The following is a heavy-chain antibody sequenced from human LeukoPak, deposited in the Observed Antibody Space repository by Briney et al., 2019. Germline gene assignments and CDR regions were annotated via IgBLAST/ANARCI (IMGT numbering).Heavy chain of an antibody. D-gene: IGHD4/OR15-4a*01. V-gene: IGHV4-59*01. Sequence: PSETLSLTRTVSGGSISSYYWSWIRQPPGKGLEWIGYIYYSGSTNYNPSLKSRVTISVDTSKNQFSLTLSSVTAADTAVYYCARVPLSNYTDYYYYYMDVWGKGTTVTISS. J-gene: IGHJ6*03. CDR1: GGSISSYY. CDR2: IYYSGST. CDR3: ARVPLSNYTDYYYYYMDV.